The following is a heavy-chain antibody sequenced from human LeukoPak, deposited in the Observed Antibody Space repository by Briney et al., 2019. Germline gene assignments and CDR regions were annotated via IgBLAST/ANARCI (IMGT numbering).Heavy chain of an antibody. V-gene: IGHV1-8*01. Sequence: ASVKVSCKASGYTFTSYDINWVRQATGQGLEWMGWMNPNSGNTGYAQKFQGRVTMTRNTSISTAYMELSSLRSEDTAVYYCARGKVGYYDSSGYPGWRAFDIWGQGTMVTASS. CDR2: MNPNSGNT. J-gene: IGHJ3*02. CDR3: ARGKVGYYDSSGYPGWRAFDI. D-gene: IGHD3-22*01. CDR1: GYTFTSYD.